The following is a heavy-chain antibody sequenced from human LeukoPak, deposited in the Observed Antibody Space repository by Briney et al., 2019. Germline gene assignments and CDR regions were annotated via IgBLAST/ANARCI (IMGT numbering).Heavy chain of an antibody. J-gene: IGHJ6*03. D-gene: IGHD2-2*01. CDR3: SGCSSTSCSSLYMDV. CDR2: IKSETDGGTT. Sequence: GGSLRLSCGASGFTFSNAWMSWVRQAPGKGLEWVGRIKSETDGGTTDYAAPVKGRFTISRDDSKSTLYLQMNSLKTEYAAVYYCSGCSSTSCSSLYMDVWGKGTTVTVSS. V-gene: IGHV3-15*01. CDR1: GFTFSNAW.